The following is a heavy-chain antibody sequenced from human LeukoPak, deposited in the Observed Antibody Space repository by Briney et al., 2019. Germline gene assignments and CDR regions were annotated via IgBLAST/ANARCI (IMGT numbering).Heavy chain of an antibody. CDR3: AKDRVRRVAVAGLVDY. J-gene: IGHJ4*02. Sequence: GGSLRLSCAASGFTFSSYAMHWVRQAPGKGLEWVAVISYDGSNKYYADSVKGRFTISRDNSKNTLYLQMNSLRAEDTAVYYCAKDRVRRVAVAGLVDYWGQGTLVTVSS. CDR2: ISYDGSNK. CDR1: GFTFSSYA. V-gene: IGHV3-30*04. D-gene: IGHD6-19*01.